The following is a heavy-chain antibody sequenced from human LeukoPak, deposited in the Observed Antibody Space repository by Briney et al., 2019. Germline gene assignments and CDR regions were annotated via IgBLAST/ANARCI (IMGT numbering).Heavy chain of an antibody. V-gene: IGHV3-48*02. CDR1: RFTSTSYS. D-gene: IGHD1-26*01. J-gene: IGHJ4*02. CDR3: ARDKPPVGAIDY. Sequence: RGTLRLSRAASRFTSTSYSINWVRQAPRKGLEGVSYISSSSSAIYYADSVKGRFTISSDNARNSLYLQMNSLRDEDTAVYYCARDKPPVGAIDYWGQGTLVTVSS. CDR2: ISSSSSAI.